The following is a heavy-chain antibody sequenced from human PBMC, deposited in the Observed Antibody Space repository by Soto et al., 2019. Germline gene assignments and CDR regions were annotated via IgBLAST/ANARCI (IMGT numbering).Heavy chain of an antibody. Sequence: QVQLVQSGAEVKKPGASVRVSCKDSGYTFTTYDINWVRQAAGQGLEWMGWMSPDSGTTGYAQKLLGIVTMTRDTSITRAYLELCSLISEDTAVYYCSRGRPTTVVPIDVRRGSNWFYHWGQRTLVTVSS. J-gene: IGHJ5*02. CDR2: MSPDSGTT. CDR1: GYTFTTYD. CDR3: SRGRPTTVVPIDVRRGSNWFYH. V-gene: IGHV1-8*01. D-gene: IGHD3-10*02.